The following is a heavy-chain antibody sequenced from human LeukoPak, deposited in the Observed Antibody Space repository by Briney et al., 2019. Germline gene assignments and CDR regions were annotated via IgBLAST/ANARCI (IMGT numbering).Heavy chain of an antibody. CDR2: IYPGDSDT. CDR1: GYRFSSYW. J-gene: IGHJ3*02. Sequence: GESLKISCKGSGYRFSSYWIGWVRQMPGKGLEWMGIIYPGDSDTRHSPSFQGQVTISADKSISTAYLQWSSLKASDTAMYYCARIHSSGYVVAFDIWGQGTMVTVSS. V-gene: IGHV5-51*01. CDR3: ARIHSSGYVVAFDI. D-gene: IGHD3-22*01.